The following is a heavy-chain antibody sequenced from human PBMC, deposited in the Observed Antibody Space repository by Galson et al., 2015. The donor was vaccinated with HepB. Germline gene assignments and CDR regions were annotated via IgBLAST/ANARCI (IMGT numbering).Heavy chain of an antibody. CDR1: GFSVSGNY. D-gene: IGHD6-19*01. CDR3: ARSSGYFYFDY. Sequence: SLRLSCAASGFSVSGNYMSWVRQAPGKGLEWVSVSYSGGNTYYADSVRGRFTISRDSSKNMVYLQMNSLRDEDTAVYYCARSSGYFYFDYWGQGAQVTVSA. J-gene: IGHJ4*02. CDR2: SYSGGNT. V-gene: IGHV3-53*01.